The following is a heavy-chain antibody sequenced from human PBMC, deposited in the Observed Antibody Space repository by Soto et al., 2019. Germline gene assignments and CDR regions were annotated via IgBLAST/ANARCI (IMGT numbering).Heavy chain of an antibody. CDR1: GYTLTELS. D-gene: IGHD3-16*02. V-gene: IGHV1-24*01. CDR2: FDPEDGET. CDR3: ATTAFTFGGVIVIGPGFDY. J-gene: IGHJ4*02. Sequence: ASVKVSCKVSGYTLTELSMHWVRQAPGKGLEWMGGFDPEDGETIYAQKFQGRVTMTEDTSTDTAYMELSSLRSEDTAVYYCATTAFTFGGVIVIGPGFDYWGQGTLVTVSS.